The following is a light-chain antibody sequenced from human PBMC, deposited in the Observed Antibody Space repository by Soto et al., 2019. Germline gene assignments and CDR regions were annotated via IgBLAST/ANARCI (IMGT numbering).Light chain of an antibody. CDR1: SSDVGGYNY. J-gene: IGLJ1*01. Sequence: QSALTQPASVSGSPGQSITISCTGTSSDVGGYNYVSWYQQHPGKAPKLMIYDVSNRPSGVSNRFSGSKSGNTASLTISGLQAEDEADYFCSSYTSGSTALYVFGTGTKLTVL. CDR3: SSYTSGSTALYV. V-gene: IGLV2-14*01. CDR2: DVS.